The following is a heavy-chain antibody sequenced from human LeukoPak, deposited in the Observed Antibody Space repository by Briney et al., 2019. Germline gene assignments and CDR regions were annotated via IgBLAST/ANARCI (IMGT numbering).Heavy chain of an antibody. CDR2: IISSSSYI. V-gene: IGHV3-21*04. Sequence: GGSLRLSCAASRFTFSSYSMNWVRQAPGKGLEWVSSIISSSSYIYYADSVKGRFTISRDNAKNSLYLQMNSLRAEDTAVYYCAREARAIYYYDSSGFDYWGQGTLVTVSS. D-gene: IGHD3-22*01. CDR3: AREARAIYYYDSSGFDY. CDR1: RFTFSSYS. J-gene: IGHJ4*02.